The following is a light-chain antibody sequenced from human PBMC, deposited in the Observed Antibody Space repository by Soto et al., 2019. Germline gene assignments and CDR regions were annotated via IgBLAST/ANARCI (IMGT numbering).Light chain of an antibody. CDR2: DTS. CDR3: QQYDDWPPWT. Sequence: ENVLTQSLCTLSLYPGERATLSCRASQSVTNSLAWYKQKPAQAPRLLIYDTSTRATGIPARFSGSGSGTEFTLTISSLQSEDFAVYYCQQYDDWPPWTFGPGTKVAIK. J-gene: IGKJ1*01. V-gene: IGKV3-15*01. CDR1: QSVTNS.